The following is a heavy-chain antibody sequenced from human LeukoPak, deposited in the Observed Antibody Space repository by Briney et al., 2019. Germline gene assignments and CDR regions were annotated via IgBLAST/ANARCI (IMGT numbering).Heavy chain of an antibody. CDR2: ISYDGSNK. CDR1: GFTFSSYA. J-gene: IGHJ6*03. V-gene: IGHV3-30-3*01. CDR3: ARDGQLAYYYMDV. D-gene: IGHD6-6*01. Sequence: PGRSLRLSCAASGFTFSSYAMHWVRQAPGKGLEWVAVISYDGSNKYYADSVKGRFTISRDNSKNTLYLQMNSLRAEDTAVYYCARDGQLAYYYMDVWGKGTTVSVSS.